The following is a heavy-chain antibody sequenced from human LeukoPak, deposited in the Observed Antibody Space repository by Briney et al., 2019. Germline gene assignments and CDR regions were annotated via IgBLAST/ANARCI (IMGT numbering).Heavy chain of an antibody. J-gene: IGHJ4*02. V-gene: IGHV4-59*01. D-gene: IGHD4-17*01. CDR2: IYYSGST. Sequence: SETLSLTCTVSNGSISSYYWSWIRQPPGKGLEWIGYIYYSGSTNYNPSLKSRVTISGDTSENQFSLKLTSVTAADTAVYYCARIHTVTTALDYWGQGTLVTVSS. CDR1: NGSISSYY. CDR3: ARIHTVTTALDY.